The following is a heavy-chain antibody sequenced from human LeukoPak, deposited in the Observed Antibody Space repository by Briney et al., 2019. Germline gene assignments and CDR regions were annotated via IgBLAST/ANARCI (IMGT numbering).Heavy chain of an antibody. D-gene: IGHD3-3*01. CDR2: INHSGST. CDR1: GGSFSGYY. Sequence: SETLSLTCAVYGGSFSGYYWSWIRQPPGKGLEWIGEINHSGSTNYNPSLKSRVTISVDTSKNQFSLKLSSVTAADTAVYYCASNDFWGARASYYYYGMDVWGQGTTVTVSS. CDR3: ASNDFWGARASYYYYGMDV. V-gene: IGHV4-34*01. J-gene: IGHJ6*02.